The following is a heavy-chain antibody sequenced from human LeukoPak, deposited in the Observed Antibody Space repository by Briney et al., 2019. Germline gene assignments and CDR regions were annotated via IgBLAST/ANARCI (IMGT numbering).Heavy chain of an antibody. D-gene: IGHD1-26*01. CDR3: AKNSGNYYFFDY. CDR1: GGSISSYY. V-gene: IGHV4-59*01. Sequence: SETLPLTCTVSGGSISSYYWSWIRQFPGKELEWIGYIHFSGSTNYNPSLESRVSMSVDTSKNQFSLKLASVTAADTAVYYCAKNSGNYYFFDYWGQGTLVTVSS. J-gene: IGHJ4*02. CDR2: IHFSGST.